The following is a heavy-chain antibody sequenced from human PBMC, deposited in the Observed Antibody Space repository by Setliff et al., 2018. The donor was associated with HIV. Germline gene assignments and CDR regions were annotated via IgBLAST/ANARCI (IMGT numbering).Heavy chain of an antibody. J-gene: IGHJ4*02. Sequence: SETLSLTCDVSGGSISSNSWWTWVRQPPGKGLEWIGQIYHGGNTRYNPSLKSRLTMSIDNAKNTLYLQMNSLTAEDTAVYYCARICGGSKCSVGHWGQGTLVTVSS. D-gene: IGHD2-15*01. CDR3: ARICGGSKCSVGH. CDR2: IYHGGNT. V-gene: IGHV4-4*02. CDR1: GGSISSNSW.